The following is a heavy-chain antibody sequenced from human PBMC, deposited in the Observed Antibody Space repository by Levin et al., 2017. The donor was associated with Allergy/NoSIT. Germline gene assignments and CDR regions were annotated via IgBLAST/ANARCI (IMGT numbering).Heavy chain of an antibody. J-gene: IGHJ6*02. CDR1: GGSISSYY. CDR3: ARDGPVLRFLEWARHYYYGMDV. CDR2: IYTSGST. D-gene: IGHD3-3*01. Sequence: PSETLSLTCTVSGGSISSYYWSWIRQPAGKGLEWIGRIYTSGSTNYNPSLKSRVTMSVDTSKNQFSLKLSSVTAADTAVYYWARDGPVLRFLEWARHYYYGMDVWGQGTTVTVSS. V-gene: IGHV4-4*07.